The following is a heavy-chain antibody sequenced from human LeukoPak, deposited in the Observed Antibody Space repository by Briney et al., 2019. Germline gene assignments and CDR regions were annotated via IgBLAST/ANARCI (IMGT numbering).Heavy chain of an antibody. V-gene: IGHV4-39*07. CDR2: IYYSGST. J-gene: IGHJ6*03. CDR1: SGSVSSSSYY. Sequence: SETLSLTCTVSSGSVSSSSYYWGWIRQPPGKGLEWIGSIYYSGSTYYNPSLNSRLSISVDTPNNQFSLKLSSVTAADTAVYYCARDGKRSAVYYMDVWGKGTTVTVSS. D-gene: IGHD3-10*01. CDR3: ARDGKRSAVYYMDV.